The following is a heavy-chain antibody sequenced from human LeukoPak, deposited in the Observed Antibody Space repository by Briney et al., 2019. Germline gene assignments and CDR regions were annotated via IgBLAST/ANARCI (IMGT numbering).Heavy chain of an antibody. CDR1: GFTFSAYA. J-gene: IGHJ5*02. D-gene: IGHD6-25*01. CDR2: ISASGSST. V-gene: IGHV3-23*01. CDR3: AKHLGWGPSGSNWFDP. Sequence: GGSLRLSCVASGFTFSAYAMSWVRQAPGKGLEWVSGISASGSSTYYADSVEGRFTISRDNSKNTLCLQMNSLRAEDTAVYYCAKHLGWGPSGSNWFDPWGQGTLVTVSS.